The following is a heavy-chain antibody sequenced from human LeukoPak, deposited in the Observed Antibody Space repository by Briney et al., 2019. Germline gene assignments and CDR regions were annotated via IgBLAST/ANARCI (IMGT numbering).Heavy chain of an antibody. V-gene: IGHV3-30-3*01. CDR1: GFTFSSYA. D-gene: IGHD3-10*01. CDR2: ISYDGSNK. J-gene: IGHJ4*02. Sequence: GRSLRLSYAASGFTFSSYAMHWVRQAPGKGLEWVAVISYDGSNKYFADSVKGRFTISRDNSKNTLYLQMNSLRAEDTAVYYCARVQFHYGSGSFLHWGQGTLVTVSS. CDR3: ARVQFHYGSGSFLH.